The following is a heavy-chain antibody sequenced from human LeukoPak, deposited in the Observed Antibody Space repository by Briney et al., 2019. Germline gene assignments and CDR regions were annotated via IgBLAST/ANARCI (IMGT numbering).Heavy chain of an antibody. CDR2: IIPIFGTA. CDR3: ARGIECSGGSCSETPFDY. J-gene: IGHJ4*02. Sequence: PVKVSCKASGGTFISYAISWVRQAPGQGLEWRGEIIPIFGTANYAQKFQGRVTITADESTSTAYMELSSLRSEDTAVYYCARGIECSGGSCSETPFDYWGQGTLVTVSS. CDR1: GGTFISYA. V-gene: IGHV1-69*13. D-gene: IGHD2-15*01.